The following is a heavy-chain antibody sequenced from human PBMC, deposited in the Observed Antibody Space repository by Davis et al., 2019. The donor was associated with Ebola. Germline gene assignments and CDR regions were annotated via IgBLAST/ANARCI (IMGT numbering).Heavy chain of an antibody. D-gene: IGHD2-15*01. CDR1: GGTFSSYA. CDR3: AREVVVVVAANNNWFDP. CDR2: IIPILGIA. Sequence: SVKVSCKASGGTFSSYAISWVRQAPGQGREWMGRIIPILGIANYAQKFQGRVTITADKSTSTAYMELSSLRSEDTAVYYCAREVVVVVAANNNWFDPWGQGTLVTVSS. V-gene: IGHV1-69*04. J-gene: IGHJ5*02.